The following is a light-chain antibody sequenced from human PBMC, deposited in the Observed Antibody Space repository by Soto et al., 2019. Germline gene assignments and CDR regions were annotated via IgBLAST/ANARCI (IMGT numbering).Light chain of an antibody. CDR1: SSDVGGYNY. CDR3: SSYTSSSTYWV. CDR2: DVS. J-gene: IGLJ3*02. V-gene: IGLV2-14*01. Sequence: QSALTQPASVSGSPGQSITISCTGTSSDVGGYNYVSWYQQHPGKAPKLMIYDVSNRPSVVSNRFSGSKSGNTASLTISGLQAEDEADYYCSSYTSSSTYWVFGGGTELTVL.